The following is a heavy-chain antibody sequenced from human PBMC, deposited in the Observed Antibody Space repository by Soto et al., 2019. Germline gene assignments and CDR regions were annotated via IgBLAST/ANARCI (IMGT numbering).Heavy chain of an antibody. CDR3: ARHAPYYYDSSGYYATRGIWFDP. V-gene: IGHV5-51*01. J-gene: IGHJ5*02. CDR1: GYSFTSYW. Sequence: PGESLKISCKGSGYSFTSYWIGWVRQMPGKGLEWMGIIYPGDSDTRYSPSFQGQVTISADKSISTAYLQWSSLKASDTAMYYCARHAPYYYDSSGYYATRGIWFDPWGQGTLVTVSS. CDR2: IYPGDSDT. D-gene: IGHD3-22*01.